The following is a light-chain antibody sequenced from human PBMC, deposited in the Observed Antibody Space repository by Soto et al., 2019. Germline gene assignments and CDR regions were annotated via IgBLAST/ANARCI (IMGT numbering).Light chain of an antibody. V-gene: IGLV2-14*01. Sequence: QSALTQPASVSGSPGQSITISCTGTSSDIGAYNYVSWYQQYPGKAPKLMIYGVTNRPSGVSNRFSGSKTGNTASLTISGLQAEDEADYYCFSPRSRDSHVFGSGTKGNVL. CDR2: GVT. CDR3: FSPRSRDSHV. CDR1: SSDIGAYNY. J-gene: IGLJ1*01.